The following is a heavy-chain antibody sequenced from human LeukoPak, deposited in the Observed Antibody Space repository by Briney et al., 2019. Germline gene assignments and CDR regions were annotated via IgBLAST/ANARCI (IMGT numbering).Heavy chain of an antibody. V-gene: IGHV3-11*01. J-gene: IGHJ6*02. CDR3: ACVIVLLVPDAPMDV. D-gene: IGHD2-2*01. Sequence: GGSLRLSCAASGFTFSDYYMSRIRQAPGKGLEWVSYISSSGSTIYYADSVKGRFTISRDNAKNSLYLQMNSLRAEDTAVYYCACVIVLLVPDAPMDVWGQGTTVTVSS. CDR2: ISSSGSTI. CDR1: GFTFSDYY.